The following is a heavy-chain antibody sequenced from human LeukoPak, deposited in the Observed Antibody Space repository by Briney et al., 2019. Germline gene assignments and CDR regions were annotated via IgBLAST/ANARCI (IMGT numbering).Heavy chain of an antibody. Sequence: GGSLRLSCAASRFTFSSYAMHWVRQAPGKGLEWVALISLDGSNKYYADSVKGRFTISRDNSKNTLYLQMNSLRAEDTAVYYCARKSATGWYYFDYWGQGTLVTVSS. CDR3: ARKSATGWYYFDY. D-gene: IGHD6-19*01. V-gene: IGHV3-30-3*01. CDR1: RFTFSSYA. J-gene: IGHJ4*02. CDR2: ISLDGSNK.